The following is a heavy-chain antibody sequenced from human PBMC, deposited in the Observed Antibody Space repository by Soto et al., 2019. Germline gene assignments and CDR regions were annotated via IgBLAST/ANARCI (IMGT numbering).Heavy chain of an antibody. Sequence: PSETLSLTCAVYGGSFSGYYWSWIRQPPGKGLEWIGEINHSGSTNYNPSLKSRVTISVDTSKNQFSLKLSSVTAADTAVYYCAMTYYYDRPPDYWGQGTLVTVSS. CDR2: INHSGST. V-gene: IGHV4-34*01. D-gene: IGHD3-22*01. J-gene: IGHJ4*02. CDR1: GGSFSGYY. CDR3: AMTYYYDRPPDY.